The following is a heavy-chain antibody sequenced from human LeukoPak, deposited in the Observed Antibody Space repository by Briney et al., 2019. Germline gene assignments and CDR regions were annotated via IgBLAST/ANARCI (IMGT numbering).Heavy chain of an antibody. Sequence: GGSLRLSCAASGFTFSSYEMNWVRQAPGKGLEWVSYISSSGSTIYYADSVKGRFTISRDNAKNSLYLQMNSLRAEDTALYYCAKDQDMITFGGVIVFNTDYWGQGTLVTVSS. CDR2: ISSSGSTI. D-gene: IGHD3-16*02. J-gene: IGHJ4*02. V-gene: IGHV3-48*03. CDR3: AKDQDMITFGGVIVFNTDY. CDR1: GFTFSSYE.